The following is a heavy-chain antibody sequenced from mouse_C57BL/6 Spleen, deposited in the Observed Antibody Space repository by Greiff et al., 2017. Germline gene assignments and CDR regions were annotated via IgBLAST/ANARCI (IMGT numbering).Heavy chain of an antibody. V-gene: IGHV1-50*01. D-gene: IGHD2-1*01. CDR1: GYTFTSYW. CDR2: IDPSDSYT. J-gene: IGHJ2*01. Sequence: QVQLKQPGAELVKPGASVKLSCKASGYTFTSYWMQWVKQRPGQGLEWIGEIDPSDSYTNYNQKFKGKATLTVDTSSSTAYMQLSSLTSEDSAVYYCARSIGNDYWGQGTTLTVSS. CDR3: ARSIGNDY.